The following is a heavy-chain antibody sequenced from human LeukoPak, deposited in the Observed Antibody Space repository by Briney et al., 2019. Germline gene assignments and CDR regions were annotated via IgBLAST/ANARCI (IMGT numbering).Heavy chain of an antibody. D-gene: IGHD6-25*01. CDR2: IYYSGST. CDR1: GGSISSYY. J-gene: IGHJ3*02. Sequence: SETLSLTCTVSGGSISSYYWSWIRQPPGKGLEWIGYIYYSGSTNYNPSLKSRVTISVDTSKNQFSLKLSSVTAADTAVYYCARGGGGYSSGWGAFDIWGQGTMVTVSS. V-gene: IGHV4-59*01. CDR3: ARGGGGYSSGWGAFDI.